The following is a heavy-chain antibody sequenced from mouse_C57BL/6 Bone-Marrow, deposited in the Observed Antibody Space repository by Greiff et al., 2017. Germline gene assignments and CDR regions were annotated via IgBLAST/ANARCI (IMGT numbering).Heavy chain of an antibody. CDR3: ARLPFDY. V-gene: IGHV5-17*01. J-gene: IGHJ2*01. CDR1: GFTFSDYG. Sequence: EVKLMESGGGLVKPGGSLKLSCAASGFTFSDYGMHWVRQAPEKGLEWVAYISSGSSTIYYADTVKGRFTISRDNAKNTLFLRMTSLRSEDTAMYYCARLPFDYWGQGTTLTVSS. CDR2: ISSGSSTI.